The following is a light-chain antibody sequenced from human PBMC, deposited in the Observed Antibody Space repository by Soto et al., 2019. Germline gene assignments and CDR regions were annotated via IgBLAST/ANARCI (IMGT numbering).Light chain of an antibody. CDR3: QKYNSAPLT. CDR1: QSIAGY. CDR2: SAS. J-gene: IGKJ4*01. V-gene: IGKV1-27*01. Sequence: DIQMTQSPSSLSASVGDRVTITCRASQSIAGYLSWYQQKPGTAPKFLISSASRLQKGVPSRFSGSGSGTDFTLTISSLQPEDVATYYCQKYNSAPLTFGGGTKVDI.